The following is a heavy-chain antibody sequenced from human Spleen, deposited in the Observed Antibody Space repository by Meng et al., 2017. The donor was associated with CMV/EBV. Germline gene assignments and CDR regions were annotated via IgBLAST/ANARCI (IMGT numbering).Heavy chain of an antibody. J-gene: IGHJ6*02. V-gene: IGHV3-53*05. Sequence: GESLKISCAASGFTVSSNYMSWVRQAPGKGLEWVSVIYSGGSTYYADSVKGRFTISRDNSKNTLYLQMNSLRAEDTAVYYCARDYGGNSQGNFYSGLDVWGQGTTVTV. CDR1: GFTVSSNY. CDR2: IYSGGST. CDR3: ARDYGGNSQGNFYSGLDV. D-gene: IGHD4-23*01.